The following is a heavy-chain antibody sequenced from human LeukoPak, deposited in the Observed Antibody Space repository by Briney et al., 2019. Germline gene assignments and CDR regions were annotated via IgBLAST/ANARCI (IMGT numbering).Heavy chain of an antibody. V-gene: IGHV1-69*10. CDR3: ARGTMVRGVCYDGMDV. Sequence: SVKVSCKASGYTFTGYYMHWVRQAPGQGLEWMGWIIPILGIANYAQKFQGRVTITADRSTSTAYMELSSLRSEGTAVYYCARGTMVRGVCYDGMDVWGQGTTVTVSS. D-gene: IGHD3-10*01. CDR2: IIPILGIA. CDR1: GYTFTGYY. J-gene: IGHJ6*02.